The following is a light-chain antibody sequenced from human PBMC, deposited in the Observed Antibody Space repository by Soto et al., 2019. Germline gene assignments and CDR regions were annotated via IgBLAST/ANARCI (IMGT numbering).Light chain of an antibody. Sequence: DIRMTQSPSSLSASVGDRVTITCRASQSVRSHLNWFQQKPGKAPDLLIYGASTLQFGVPSRFSGSGSGTDFILTISNLQPEDFAIYYCQQSFRTPRTFGQGTKVDIK. V-gene: IGKV1-39*01. J-gene: IGKJ1*01. CDR2: GAS. CDR1: QSVRSH. CDR3: QQSFRTPRT.